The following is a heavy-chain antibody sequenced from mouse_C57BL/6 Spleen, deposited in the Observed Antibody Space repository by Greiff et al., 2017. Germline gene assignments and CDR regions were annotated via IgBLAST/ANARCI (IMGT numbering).Heavy chain of an antibody. CDR2: ISSGSSTL. D-gene: IGHD1-1*01. CDR1: GFTFSDYG. Sequence: EVQLVESGGGLVKPGGSLKLSCAASGFTFSDYGMHWVRQAPEKGLEWVAYISSGSSTLYYADTVKGRFTISGDNAKHTLFLQMNSLRSEDTAMYYCARGEDYSWCAYWGQGTLVTVSA. J-gene: IGHJ3*01. V-gene: IGHV5-17*01. CDR3: ARGEDYSWCAY.